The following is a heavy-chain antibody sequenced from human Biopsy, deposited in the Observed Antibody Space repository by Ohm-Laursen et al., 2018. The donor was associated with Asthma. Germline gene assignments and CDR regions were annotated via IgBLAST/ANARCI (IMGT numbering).Heavy chain of an antibody. CDR3: ARGDSSNWSHYYFDY. V-gene: IGHV3-11*01. J-gene: IGHJ4*02. Sequence: GSLRLSCSASGFTFSDYYMSWIRQAPGKGLEWISYINGKSNSIEYADSVKGRFTISRDNAKNSLYLQMNSLRAEDTAVYYCARGDSSNWSHYYFDYRGQGTLVTVSS. CDR1: GFTFSDYY. D-gene: IGHD3-22*01. CDR2: INGKSNSI.